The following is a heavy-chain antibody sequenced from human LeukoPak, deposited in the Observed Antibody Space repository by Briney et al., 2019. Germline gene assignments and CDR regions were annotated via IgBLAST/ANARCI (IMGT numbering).Heavy chain of an antibody. CDR2: ISGSGGST. CDR3: AKERRYFDWLLSSSALDY. D-gene: IGHD3-9*01. V-gene: IGHV3-23*01. CDR1: GFTFSSCA. Sequence: GGSLRLSCAASGFTFSSCAMSWVRQAPGKGLEWVSAISGSGGSTYYADSVKGRFTISRDNSKNTLYLQMNSLRAEDTAVYYCAKERRYFDWLLSSSALDYWGQGTLVTVSS. J-gene: IGHJ4*02.